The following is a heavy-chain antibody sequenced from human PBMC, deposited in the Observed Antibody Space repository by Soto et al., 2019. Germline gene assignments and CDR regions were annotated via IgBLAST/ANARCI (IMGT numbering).Heavy chain of an antibody. V-gene: IGHV3-30*03. Sequence: QAQLVESGGGVVQPGRSLRLSCAASGFAFSSYGMHWVRQAPGTGLEWVAVISYDGSLQHYADSVKGRFTISRDNSKNMVLLQRSSLRADDTAVYYCVSVRGYGHASVPYSWGQGTLVSVSS. CDR1: GFAFSSYG. CDR3: VSVRGYGHASVPYS. J-gene: IGHJ4*02. CDR2: ISYDGSLQ. D-gene: IGHD3-10*01.